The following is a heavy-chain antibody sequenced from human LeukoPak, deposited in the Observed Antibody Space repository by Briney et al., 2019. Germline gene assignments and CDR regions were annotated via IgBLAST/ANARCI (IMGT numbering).Heavy chain of an antibody. J-gene: IGHJ3*02. V-gene: IGHV3-53*01. D-gene: IGHD3-22*01. CDR1: GFTVSSTH. Sequence: GGSLRLSCEASGFTVSSTHMVWVRQAPGKGLEWVSVTYTGGNSYYAGSVQGRFIISRDIFKNTLYLQMNNLRAEDSALYYCARGGRGSAAVVAPRSFDIWGQGTMVTVSS. CDR3: ARGGRGSAAVVAPRSFDI. CDR2: TYTGGNS.